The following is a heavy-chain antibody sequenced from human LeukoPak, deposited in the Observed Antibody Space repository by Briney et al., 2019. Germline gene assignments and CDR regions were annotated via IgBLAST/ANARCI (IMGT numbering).Heavy chain of an antibody. D-gene: IGHD4-23*01. J-gene: IGHJ4*02. CDR3: ARPRDYGGPYFDY. CDR2: INPSGGTT. V-gene: IGHV1-46*01. Sequence: ASVKVSCKASGYTFTSYYMHWVRQAPGQGLEWMGIINPSGGTTRYAQKFQGGVTMTRDMSTSTVYMELSSLRSEDTAVYYCARPRDYGGPYFDYWGQGTLVTVSS. CDR1: GYTFTSYY.